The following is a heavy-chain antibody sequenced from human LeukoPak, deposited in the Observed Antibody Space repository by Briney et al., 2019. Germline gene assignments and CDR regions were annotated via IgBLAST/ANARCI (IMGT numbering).Heavy chain of an antibody. V-gene: IGHV3-23*01. Sequence: RGYLTLSCAASGFTLSTYAMGWVRQTPGKGLEWVAATSSSDAGTYHADSVRGRFTISRDNSKNTLYLQMNSLRAEDAAVYFCAKAPVTSCRGAYCYPFDSWGQGTLVTVSS. J-gene: IGHJ4*02. CDR2: TSSSDAGT. D-gene: IGHD2-21*01. CDR3: AKAPVTSCRGAYCYPFDS. CDR1: GFTLSTYA.